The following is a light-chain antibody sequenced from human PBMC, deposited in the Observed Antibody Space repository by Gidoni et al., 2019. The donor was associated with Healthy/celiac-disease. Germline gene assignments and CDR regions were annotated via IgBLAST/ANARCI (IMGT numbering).Light chain of an antibody. J-gene: IGKJ1*01. CDR1: QSISSY. CDR2: AAS. CDR3: QQSHSTRT. V-gene: IGKV1-39*01. Sequence: DIQMTQSPSSLSASVGDRVTITCRTSQSISSYLNWYQQTPGKAPTLLIYAASSLQSGVLSRFSGSGSGTDFPLTISSLQPEDFATYYCQQSHSTRTFGQGTKVEIK.